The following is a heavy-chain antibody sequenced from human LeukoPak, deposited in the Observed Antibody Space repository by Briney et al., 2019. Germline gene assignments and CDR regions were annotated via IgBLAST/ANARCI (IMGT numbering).Heavy chain of an antibody. J-gene: IGHJ6*03. CDR3: ARGRATVTTRAWYYYYYYMDV. V-gene: IGHV4-34*01. CDR2: INHSGST. Sequence: SETLSLTCAVYGGSFSGYYWSWIRQPPGKGLEWVGEINHSGSTNYNPYLKRRVTISVETSKNHFSLKLSSVTAADTAVYYCARGRATVTTRAWYYYYYYMDVWGKGTTVTVSS. D-gene: IGHD4-17*01. CDR1: GGSFSGYY.